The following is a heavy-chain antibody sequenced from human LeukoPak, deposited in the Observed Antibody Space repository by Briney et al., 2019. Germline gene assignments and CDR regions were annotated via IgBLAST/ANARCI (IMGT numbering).Heavy chain of an antibody. D-gene: IGHD3-10*01. V-gene: IGHV1-69*06. Sequence: GASVKVSCKASGGTFSSYAISWVRQAPGQGLEWMGGIIPIFGTANYAQKFQGRVTITADKSTSTAYMELSSLRSEDTAVYYCARDRGSFTNYYYYYMDVWGKGTTVTVSS. CDR3: ARDRGSFTNYYYYYMDV. CDR1: GGTFSSYA. J-gene: IGHJ6*03. CDR2: IIPIFGTA.